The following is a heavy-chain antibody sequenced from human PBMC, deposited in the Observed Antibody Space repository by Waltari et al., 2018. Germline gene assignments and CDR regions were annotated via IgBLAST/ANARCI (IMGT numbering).Heavy chain of an antibody. Sequence: QVQLQESGPGLVKPSETLSLTCTVSGGSISSYYWSWIRQPAGKGLEWIGRIYTSGSTNYNPSLNSRVTMSVDTSKNQFSLKLSSVTAADTAVYYCAREQPYYDSSGYYFNWFDPWGQGTLVTVSS. V-gene: IGHV4-4*07. J-gene: IGHJ5*02. D-gene: IGHD3-22*01. CDR3: AREQPYYDSSGYYFNWFDP. CDR2: IYTSGST. CDR1: GGSISSYY.